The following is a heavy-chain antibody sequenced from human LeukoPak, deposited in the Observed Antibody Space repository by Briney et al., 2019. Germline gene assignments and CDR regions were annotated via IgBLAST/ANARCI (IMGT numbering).Heavy chain of an antibody. CDR1: GYTFTSYY. V-gene: IGHV1-46*01. CDR3: ARDHRESSWLGGGYYLGMDV. D-gene: IGHD6-13*01. CDR2: INPSGGST. Sequence: GASVKVSCKASGYTFTSYYMHWVRQAPGQGREWRGIINPSGGSTSYAQKFQGRVTMTRDTSTSTVYMELSSLRSEGTVVYYCARDHRESSWLGGGYYLGMDVWGQGTTVTVSS. J-gene: IGHJ6*02.